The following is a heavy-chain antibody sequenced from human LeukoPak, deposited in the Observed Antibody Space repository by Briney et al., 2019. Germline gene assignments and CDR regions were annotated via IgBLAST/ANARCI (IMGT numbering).Heavy chain of an antibody. J-gene: IGHJ1*01. Sequence: GGSLRLSCAASGFIVSSNYMSWVRQVPGKGLEWVSVIYSGGSTYYADSVKGRFTISRDNSKNTLYLQMNSLRAEDTAVYYCARDPDYSSGWFWYFQHWGQGTLVTVSS. CDR2: IYSGGST. D-gene: IGHD6-19*01. CDR3: ARDPDYSSGWFWYFQH. CDR1: GFIVSSNY. V-gene: IGHV3-53*01.